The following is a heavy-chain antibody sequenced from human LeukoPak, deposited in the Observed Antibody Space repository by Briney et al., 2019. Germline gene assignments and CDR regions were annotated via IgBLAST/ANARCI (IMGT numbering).Heavy chain of an antibody. J-gene: IGHJ4*02. V-gene: IGHV3-23*01. D-gene: IGHD3-10*01. CDR3: AKDFSGVPRLLWGYFDY. CDR2: ISDSGDST. CDR1: GFSVNNLY. Sequence: GGSLRLSCAASGFSVNNLYMSWVRQAPGKGLEWVSGISDSGDSTYSADSVKGRFTISRDSSKNTLYLQMNSLRVEDTAVYYCAKDFSGVPRLLWGYFDYWGQGTLVTVSS.